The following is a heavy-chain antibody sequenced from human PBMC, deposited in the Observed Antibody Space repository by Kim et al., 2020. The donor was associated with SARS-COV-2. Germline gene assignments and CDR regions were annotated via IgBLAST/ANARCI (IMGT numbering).Heavy chain of an antibody. CDR3: ARGGVAGADAFDI. V-gene: IGHV4-34*01. J-gene: IGHJ3*02. D-gene: IGHD6-19*01. Sequence: YNPSLRSRVTLSVDTSKNQFSLKLSSVTAADTAVYYCARGGVAGADAFDIWGQGTMVTVSS.